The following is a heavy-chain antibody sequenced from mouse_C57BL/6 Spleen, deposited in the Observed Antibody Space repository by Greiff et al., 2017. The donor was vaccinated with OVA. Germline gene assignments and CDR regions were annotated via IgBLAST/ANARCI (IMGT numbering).Heavy chain of an antibody. J-gene: IGHJ1*03. CDR1: GYSITSGYD. V-gene: IGHV3-1*01. CDR2: ISYSGST. D-gene: IGHD2-3*01. CDR3: ARRGYDGYYGGYFDV. Sequence: DVQLQESGPGMVKPSQSLSLTCTVTGYSITSGYDWHWIRHFPGNKLEWMGYISYSGSTNYNPSFKSRISITHDTSKNHSFLKLKSVTTEDTATYFCARRGYDGYYGGYFDVWGTGTTVTVSS.